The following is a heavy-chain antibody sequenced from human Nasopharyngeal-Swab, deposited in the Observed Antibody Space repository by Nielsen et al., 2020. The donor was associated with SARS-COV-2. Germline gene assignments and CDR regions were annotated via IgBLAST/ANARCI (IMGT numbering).Heavy chain of an antibody. CDR3: ARISRGYTGYVDQNWFDP. V-gene: IGHV3-7*03. CDR1: GFTLSSYW. D-gene: IGHD5-12*01. CDR2: INQDGSPK. Sequence: GGSLRLSCAASGFTLSSYWMRWVRQAPGKGLEWVANINQDGSPKYYVESVKGRFTVSRDNAENLMYLQMDNLRAEDTAIYYCARISRGYTGYVDQNWFDPWGQGTLVTVSS. J-gene: IGHJ5*02.